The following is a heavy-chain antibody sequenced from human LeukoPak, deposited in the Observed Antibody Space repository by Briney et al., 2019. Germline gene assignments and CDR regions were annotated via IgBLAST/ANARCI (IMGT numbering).Heavy chain of an antibody. V-gene: IGHV1-46*03. Sequence: GASVKVSCKASGYTFTSYYMHWVRQAPGQGLEWMGIINPSGGSTSYAQKFQGRVTMTRDTSTSTVYVELSSLRSEDTAVYYCARAPEADDAFDIWGQGTMVTVSS. CDR2: INPSGGST. CDR3: ARAPEADDAFDI. CDR1: GYTFTSYY. J-gene: IGHJ3*02. D-gene: IGHD1-14*01.